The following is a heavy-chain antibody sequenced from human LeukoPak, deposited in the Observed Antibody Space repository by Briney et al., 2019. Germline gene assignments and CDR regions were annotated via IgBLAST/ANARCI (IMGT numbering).Heavy chain of an antibody. CDR3: ARDKFDIVVVTAIYYYYYMDV. J-gene: IGHJ6*03. D-gene: IGHD2-21*02. CDR1: GFTVSSNY. V-gene: IGHV3-7*01. Sequence: GGSQRLSCAASGFTVSSNYMSWVRQAPGKGLEWVANIKQDGSEKDYVDSVKGRFTISRDNAKNSLYLQMNSLRAEDTAVYYCARDKFDIVVVTAIYYYYYMDVWGKGTTVTVSS. CDR2: IKQDGSEK.